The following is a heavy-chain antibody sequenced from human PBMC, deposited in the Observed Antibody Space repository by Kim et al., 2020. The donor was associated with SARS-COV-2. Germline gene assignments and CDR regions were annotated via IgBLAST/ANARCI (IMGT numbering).Heavy chain of an antibody. J-gene: IGHJ4*02. D-gene: IGHD3-16*01. CDR1: GYSFTSYW. V-gene: IGHV5-10-1*01. CDR2: IDPSDSYT. Sequence: GESLKISCKGSGYSFTSYWISWVRQMPGKGLEWMGRIDPSDSYTNYSPSFQGHVTISADKSISTAYLQWSSLKASDTAMYYCASTVVVAYTTSDYWGQGTLVTVSS. CDR3: ASTVVVAYTTSDY.